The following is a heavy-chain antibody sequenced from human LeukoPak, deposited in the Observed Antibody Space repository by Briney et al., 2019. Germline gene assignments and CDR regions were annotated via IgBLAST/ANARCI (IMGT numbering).Heavy chain of an antibody. CDR3: ARQLAAGNDAFDI. J-gene: IGHJ3*02. CDR1: GVSIYSSTYY. V-gene: IGHV4-39*01. Sequence: SGTLSLTCTVSGVSIYSSTYYWAWIRQPPGKGLEFIGSIYYNENTYHNPSLKSRLTISVDTSTNHFSLRLTSVTAAGTAIYYCARQLAAGNDAFDIWGQGTVVTVSS. CDR2: IYYNENT. D-gene: IGHD2-15*01.